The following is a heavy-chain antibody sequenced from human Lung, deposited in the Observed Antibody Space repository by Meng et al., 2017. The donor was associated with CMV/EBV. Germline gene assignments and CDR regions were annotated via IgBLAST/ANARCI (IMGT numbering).Heavy chain of an antibody. CDR2: INPSDPDT. J-gene: IGHJ3*02. Sequence: GSLTLXXTGSGYSFTSYWIGCVRRMPGKNLEWMGCINPSDPDTRYSPSLQGQVTISADKSISTTYLQRSSLKASDTAMYYCARPRYCSSTSCYTNALDIWGQGXMVTVSS. D-gene: IGHD2-2*01. CDR1: GYSFTSYW. V-gene: IGHV5-51*01. CDR3: ARPRYCSSTSCYTNALDI.